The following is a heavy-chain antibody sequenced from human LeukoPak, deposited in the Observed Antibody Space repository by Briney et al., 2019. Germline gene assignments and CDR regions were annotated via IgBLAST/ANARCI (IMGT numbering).Heavy chain of an antibody. J-gene: IGHJ4*02. CDR1: GFSFHYYA. Sequence: GRSLRLSCAASGFSFHYYAMHWVRQAPGKGLEWVAVISYDGTNEYYADSVKGRLTISRDNSKNTLYMQMNSLRPEDTAVYYRARPIDNGSGSYYFPYWGQGTLVTVSS. D-gene: IGHD3-10*01. CDR2: ISYDGTNE. V-gene: IGHV3-30-3*01. CDR3: ARPIDNGSGSYYFPY.